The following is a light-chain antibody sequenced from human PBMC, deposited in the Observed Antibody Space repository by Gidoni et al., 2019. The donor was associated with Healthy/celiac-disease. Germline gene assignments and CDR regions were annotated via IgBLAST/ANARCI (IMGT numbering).Light chain of an antibody. CDR1: QDISNY. V-gene: IGKV1-33*01. CDR3: QQYDNLLSIT. CDR2: DAS. Sequence: DIQMTQSPSSLSASVGDRVTITFQASQDISNYLNWYQQKPGKAPKLLIYDASNLETGVPSRFSGSGSGTDFTFTISSLQPEDIATYYCQQYDNLLSITFGQXTRLEIK. J-gene: IGKJ5*01.